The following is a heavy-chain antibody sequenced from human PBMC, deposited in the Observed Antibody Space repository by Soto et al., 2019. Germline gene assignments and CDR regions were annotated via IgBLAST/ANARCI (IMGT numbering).Heavy chain of an antibody. D-gene: IGHD6-19*01. Sequence: SETLSLTCTVSGGSISSSDYYWSWIRQPPGKGLEWIGYIYYSGSTYYNPSLKSRVTISVDTSKNQFSLKLSSVAAADTAVYSCARDGSGWAADDTYFDYWGQGTLITVSS. CDR2: IYYSGST. V-gene: IGHV4-30-4*01. CDR3: ARDGSGWAADDTYFDY. J-gene: IGHJ4*02. CDR1: GGSISSSDYY.